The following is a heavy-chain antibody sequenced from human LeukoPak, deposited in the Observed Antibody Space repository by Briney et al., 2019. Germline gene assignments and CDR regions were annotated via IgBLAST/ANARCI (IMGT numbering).Heavy chain of an antibody. J-gene: IGHJ4*01. CDR2: VYYNGNT. CDR1: RDSITGHY. CDR3: ARGGASSKFLDY. D-gene: IGHD6-13*01. Sequence: PSETLSLTCTASRDSITGHYWSWIRQPPGKTLEWIGYVYYNGNTYYNPSLASRVTMSVDTSKNQFSLALSFVTDADTGVYCARGGASSKFLDYWSHGTLVTVSS. V-gene: IGHV4-59*11.